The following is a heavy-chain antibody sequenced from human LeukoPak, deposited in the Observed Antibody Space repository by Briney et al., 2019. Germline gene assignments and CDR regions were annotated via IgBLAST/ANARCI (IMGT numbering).Heavy chain of an antibody. Sequence: KPSETLSLTCTVSGDSISGYYWSWHRQPPGKGLEWIGYIYHSGSTSYNPSLESRVTILVDTSKNQFSLKLRSVTTADTAVYYCAKGPQSDYSSHLDYWGQGTLVTVSS. J-gene: IGHJ4*02. D-gene: IGHD4-11*01. CDR1: GDSISGYY. V-gene: IGHV4-59*01. CDR3: AKGPQSDYSSHLDY. CDR2: IYHSGST.